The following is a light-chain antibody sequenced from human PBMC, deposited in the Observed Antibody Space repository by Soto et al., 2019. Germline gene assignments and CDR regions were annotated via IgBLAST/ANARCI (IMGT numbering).Light chain of an antibody. CDR1: QSISSW. J-gene: IGKJ1*01. CDR2: DAS. CDR3: QHYNSYSEA. Sequence: DIQMTQSPSALSASLGDRATITWRASQSISSWLAWYQQKPGKAPKLLIYDASTLQSGVPSRYSGSGYGTEFTLTISSLQPDDFATYYCQHYNSYSEAFGQGTKVDIK. V-gene: IGKV1-5*01.